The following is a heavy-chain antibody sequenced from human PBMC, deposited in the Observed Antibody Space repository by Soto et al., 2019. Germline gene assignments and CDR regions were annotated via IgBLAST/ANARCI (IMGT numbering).Heavy chain of an antibody. D-gene: IGHD6-19*01. J-gene: IGHJ3*02. CDR1: GFTVSSNY. Sequence: GGSLRLSCAASGFTVSSNYMSWVRQAPGKGLEWVSVIYSGGSTYYADSVKGRFTISRDNSKNTLYLQMNSLRAEDTAVYYCARDDPVAGLDAFDIWGQGTMVTVSS. CDR2: IYSGGST. CDR3: ARDDPVAGLDAFDI. V-gene: IGHV3-53*01.